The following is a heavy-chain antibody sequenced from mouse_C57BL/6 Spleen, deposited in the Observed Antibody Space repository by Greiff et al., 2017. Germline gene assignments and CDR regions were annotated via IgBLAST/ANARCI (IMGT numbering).Heavy chain of an antibody. CDR3: ARYYYGSSYDYAMDY. CDR1: GYTFTSYW. D-gene: IGHD1-1*01. Sequence: QVQLQQSGAELAKPRASVKLSCKASGYTFTSYWMHWVKQRPGQGLEWIGYINPSSGYTKYNQKFKDKATLTADKSSSTAYMQLSSLTDEDSAVYYCARYYYGSSYDYAMDYWGQGTSVTVSS. CDR2: INPSSGYT. J-gene: IGHJ4*01. V-gene: IGHV1-7*01.